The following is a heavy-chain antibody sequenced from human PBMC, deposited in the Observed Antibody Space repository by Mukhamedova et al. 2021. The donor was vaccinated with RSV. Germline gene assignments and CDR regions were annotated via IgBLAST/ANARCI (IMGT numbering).Heavy chain of an antibody. CDR2: INPNSGGT. Sequence: TGYFIHWVRQAPGQGPEWMGWINPNSGGTEYAQKFQGRVTMTRDTSISTAYMELSRLRSDDTAVYYCPRDAHGDSRSDAFDVWG. CDR1: TGYF. V-gene: IGHV1-2*02. J-gene: IGHJ3*01. D-gene: IGHD4-17*01. CDR3: PRDAHGDSRSDAFDV.